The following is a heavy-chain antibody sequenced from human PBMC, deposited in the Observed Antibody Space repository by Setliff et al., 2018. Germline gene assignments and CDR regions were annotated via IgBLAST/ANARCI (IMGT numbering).Heavy chain of an antibody. CDR2: VNPSGGLT. CDR3: ARDRFYNSWSGTSITAPHDAFDI. J-gene: IGHJ3*02. Sequence: GASVKVSCKASGYTLSKYYMHWVRQAPGQGLEWMGIVNPSGGLTKYAQKFQGRVTMTSDTSTNTVYLEVSSLGSEDTAVYFCARDRFYNSWSGTSITAPHDAFDIWGQGTMVTVSS. V-gene: IGHV1-46*03. D-gene: IGHD3-3*01. CDR1: GYTLSKYY.